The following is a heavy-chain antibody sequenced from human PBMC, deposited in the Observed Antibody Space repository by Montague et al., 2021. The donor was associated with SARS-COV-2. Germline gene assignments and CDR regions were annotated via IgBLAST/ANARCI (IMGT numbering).Heavy chain of an antibody. V-gene: IGHV4-34*01. D-gene: IGHD3-22*01. CDR3: ARGAPTIAMIVVVFTGAGGYFDP. J-gene: IGHJ2*01. Sequence: SETLSLTCAVYSGSFSDYYWTWIRQPPGKGLEWIGEINHSGSVNYNPSLKSRVSISVDTSKNQSSLTLASVTAADSAVYYCARGAPTIAMIVVVFTGAGGYFDPWGRGTLVTVSS. CDR1: SGSFSDYY. CDR2: INHSGSV.